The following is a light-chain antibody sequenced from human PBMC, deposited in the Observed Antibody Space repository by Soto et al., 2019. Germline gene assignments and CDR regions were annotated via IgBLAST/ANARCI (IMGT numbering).Light chain of an antibody. J-gene: IGLJ1*01. CDR3: LLYYDGAQV. V-gene: IGLV7-43*01. CDR2: TIS. Sequence: QAVVTQEPSLTVSPGGTVTLTCASSTGAVTSDSYPSWFQQKPGQAPRALIYTISNKHSWTPARFSGSLLGGKAALTLSDVQLEDEAAYFCLLYYDGAQVFGPGTKLTVL. CDR1: TGAVTSDSY.